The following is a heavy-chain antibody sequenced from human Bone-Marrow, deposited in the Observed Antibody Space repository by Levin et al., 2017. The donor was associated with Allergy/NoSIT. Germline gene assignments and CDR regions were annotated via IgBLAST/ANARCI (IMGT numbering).Heavy chain of an antibody. Sequence: SGPTLVKPTQTLTLTCTFSGFSLSTSGMCVSWIRQPPGKALEWLARIDWDDDKYYSTSLKTRLTISKDTSKNQVVLTMTNMDPVDTATYYCARIKDLGAGGDYFDYWGQGTLVTVSS. D-gene: IGHD3-16*01. V-gene: IGHV2-70*11. CDR1: GFSLSTSGMC. CDR3: ARIKDLGAGGDYFDY. CDR2: IDWDDDK. J-gene: IGHJ4*02.